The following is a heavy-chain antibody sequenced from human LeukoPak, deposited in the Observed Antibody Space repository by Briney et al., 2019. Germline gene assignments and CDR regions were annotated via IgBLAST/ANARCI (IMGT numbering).Heavy chain of an antibody. Sequence: GGSLRLSCAASGFTFSDYYMSWIRQAPGKGLAWISYISSGRNTIFYADSVQGRFTISRDNSKNSLFLQMNSLRADDTAVYFCARDRSSYSDSWGQGTLVTVSS. V-gene: IGHV3-11*04. J-gene: IGHJ5*02. D-gene: IGHD1-26*01. CDR2: ISSGRNTI. CDR1: GFTFSDYY. CDR3: ARDRSSYSDS.